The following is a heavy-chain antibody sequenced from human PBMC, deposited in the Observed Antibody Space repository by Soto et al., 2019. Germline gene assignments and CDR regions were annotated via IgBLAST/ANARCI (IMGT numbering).Heavy chain of an antibody. CDR1: GGSISTAGDY. Sequence: QLQESGPGLVKPSQTLSLTCTVSGGSISTAGDYWSGIRHRPGMGLEWIGYIYYTGSTLYNPSLESRINISVDTSTNQFSLKLTSVTAADTAVYYCARTVTPRCFDSWGQGTLVTVSS. V-gene: IGHV4-31*03. CDR2: IYYTGST. J-gene: IGHJ4*02. D-gene: IGHD4-17*01. CDR3: ARTVTPRCFDS.